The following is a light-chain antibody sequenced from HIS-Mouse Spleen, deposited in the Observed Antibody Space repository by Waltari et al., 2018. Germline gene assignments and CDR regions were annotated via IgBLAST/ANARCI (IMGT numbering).Light chain of an antibody. Sequence: SYVLTQPPSVSVAPGTTARITCGGHNLGSKSVQWYQQTPGQAPVLVVYDDSDRPSGIPERFSGSNSGNTATLTISRVEAGDEADYYCQVWDSSSDHVVFGGGTKLTVL. CDR1: NLGSKS. CDR2: DDS. V-gene: IGLV3-21*03. J-gene: IGLJ2*01. CDR3: QVWDSSSDHVV.